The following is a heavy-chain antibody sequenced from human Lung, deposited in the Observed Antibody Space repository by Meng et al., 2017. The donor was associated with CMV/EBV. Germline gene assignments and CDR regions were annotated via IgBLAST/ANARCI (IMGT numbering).Heavy chain of an antibody. CDR2: IIPIFGTA. D-gene: IGHD3-3*01. CDR3: ARGRDFWSGSGGMDV. J-gene: IGHJ6*02. CDR1: GDTFSSYA. V-gene: IGHV1-69*05. Sequence: SXXVSXKASGDTFSSYAISWVRQAPGQGLEWMGGIIPIFGTANYAQKFQGRVTITTDESTSTAYMELSSLRSEDTAVYYCARGRDFWSGSGGMDVWGQGTTVNVSS.